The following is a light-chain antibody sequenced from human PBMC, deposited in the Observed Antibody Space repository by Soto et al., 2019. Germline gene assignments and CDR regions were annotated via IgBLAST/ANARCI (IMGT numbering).Light chain of an antibody. CDR1: QSVSSSY. CDR2: GAS. V-gene: IGKV3-20*01. Sequence: EIVLTQSPGTLSLSPGERATISCRASQSVSSSYLAWYQQKPGQAPRLLIYGASSRATGIPDRFSGSGSGTDFTLTISRLEPEDFAVYYCQQYGSSRWTFGLGTKVDI. CDR3: QQYGSSRWT. J-gene: IGKJ1*01.